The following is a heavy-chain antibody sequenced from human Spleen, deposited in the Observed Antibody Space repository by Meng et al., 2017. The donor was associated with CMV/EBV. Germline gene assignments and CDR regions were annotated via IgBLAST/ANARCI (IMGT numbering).Heavy chain of an antibody. Sequence: GIACAASGFTFSSYWMHWVRQAPGKGLVWVSRINSDGSNTMSADSVKGRFTISRDNAKNTLYLQMNSLRAEDTAVYYCATTVTTNYWGQGTLVTVSS. D-gene: IGHD4-17*01. J-gene: IGHJ4*02. CDR1: GFTFSSYW. CDR3: ATTVTTNY. CDR2: INSDGSNT. V-gene: IGHV3-74*03.